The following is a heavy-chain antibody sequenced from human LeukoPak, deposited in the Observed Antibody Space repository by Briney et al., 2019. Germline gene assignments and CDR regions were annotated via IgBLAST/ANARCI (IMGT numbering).Heavy chain of an antibody. J-gene: IGHJ4*02. D-gene: IGHD6-6*01. V-gene: IGHV3-30*18. CDR3: AKGSFHGGSSSDY. CDR2: ISYDGSNK. Sequence: GGSLRLSCAASGFTFSSYGMHWVRQAPGKGLEWVAVISYDGSNKYYADSVKGRFTISRDNSKNTLYLQMNSLRAEDTAVYYCAKGSFHGGSSSDYWGQGTLVTVSS. CDR1: GFTFSSYG.